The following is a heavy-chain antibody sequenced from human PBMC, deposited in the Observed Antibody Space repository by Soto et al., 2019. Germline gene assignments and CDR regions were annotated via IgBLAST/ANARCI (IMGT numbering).Heavy chain of an antibody. J-gene: IGHJ6*02. CDR3: ARKVAGNGMDV. CDR2: IYYSGST. D-gene: IGHD6-19*01. Sequence: ETLSLTCTVSGGSISSYYWSWIRQPPGKGLEWIGYIYYSGSTNYNPSLKSRVTISVDTSKNQFSLKLSSVTAADTAVYYCARKVAGNGMDVWGQGTTVTVSS. V-gene: IGHV4-59*01. CDR1: GGSISSYY.